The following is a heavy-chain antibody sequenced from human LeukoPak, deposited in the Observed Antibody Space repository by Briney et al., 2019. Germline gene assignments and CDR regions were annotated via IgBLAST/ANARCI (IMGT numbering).Heavy chain of an antibody. CDR3: ARGGFWSGNWGYYYYYYMDV. Sequence: ASVKVSCKASGYTFTSYGISWVRQAPGQGLEWMGWISAYNGNTNYAQKLQGRVTMTTDTSTSTAYMELRSLRSDDTAVYYCARGGFWSGNWGYYYYYYMDVWGKGTTVTVSS. D-gene: IGHD3-3*01. CDR1: GYTFTSYG. J-gene: IGHJ6*03. CDR2: ISAYNGNT. V-gene: IGHV1-18*04.